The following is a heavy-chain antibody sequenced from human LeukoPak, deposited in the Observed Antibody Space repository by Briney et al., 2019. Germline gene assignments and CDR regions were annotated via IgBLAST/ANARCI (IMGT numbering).Heavy chain of an antibody. CDR1: GGTVSSYA. J-gene: IGHJ6*02. Sequence: ALVKVSCKASGGTVSSYAISWVRQAPGQGLEWMGGIIPIFGTANYAQKFQGRVTITADESTSTAYMELSSLRSEDTAVYYCASGYCSGGSCYPSYGMDVWGQGTTVTVSS. D-gene: IGHD2-15*01. V-gene: IGHV1-69*01. CDR3: ASGYCSGGSCYPSYGMDV. CDR2: IIPIFGTA.